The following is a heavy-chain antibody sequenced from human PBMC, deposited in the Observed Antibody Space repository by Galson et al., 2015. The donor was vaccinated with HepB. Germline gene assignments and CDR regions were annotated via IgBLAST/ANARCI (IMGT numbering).Heavy chain of an antibody. D-gene: IGHD3-10*01. CDR3: ARGPSGRNDYSFPMDV. V-gene: IGHV3-72*01. Sequence: SLRLSCAASGFTFSDHYMDWVRQAPGKGLEWVCRTRNKANSYTTEYAASVRGRFTISRDDSKNSLDLQMNSLKTEDTAVYYCARGPSGRNDYSFPMDVWGQGTTVTVS. CDR2: TRNKANSYTT. J-gene: IGHJ6*02. CDR1: GFTFSDHY.